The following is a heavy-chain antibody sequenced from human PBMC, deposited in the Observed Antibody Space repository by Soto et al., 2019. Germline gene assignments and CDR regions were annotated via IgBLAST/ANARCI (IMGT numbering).Heavy chain of an antibody. D-gene: IGHD5-18*01. CDR1: GGTFSSNA. V-gene: IGHV1-69*12. CDR2: IIPIFGTA. J-gene: IGHJ4*02. Sequence: QVQLVQSGAEVKKPGSSVKVTCKASGGTFSSNAISWVRQAPGQGLEWMGGIIPIFGTAHYAQKFQGRVTITADESTSTASMELSSLISEDTAVYYCATRGRGYSSGPRFDFEFWGQGTLVTVSS. CDR3: ATRGRGYSSGPRFDFEF.